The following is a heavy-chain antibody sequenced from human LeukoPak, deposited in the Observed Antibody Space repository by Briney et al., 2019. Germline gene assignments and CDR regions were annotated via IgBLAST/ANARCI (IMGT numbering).Heavy chain of an antibody. Sequence: SETLSLTCTVSGGSISSYSWSWIRHPPGKGLEWIGYIYYSGSTNYNPSLKSRLTISVDTSKNQFSLKLSSVTAADTAVYYCARGMTTGPDPWGQGTLVTVSS. V-gene: IGHV4-59*08. J-gene: IGHJ5*02. CDR2: IYYSGST. D-gene: IGHD4-17*01. CDR1: GGSISSYS. CDR3: ARGMTTGPDP.